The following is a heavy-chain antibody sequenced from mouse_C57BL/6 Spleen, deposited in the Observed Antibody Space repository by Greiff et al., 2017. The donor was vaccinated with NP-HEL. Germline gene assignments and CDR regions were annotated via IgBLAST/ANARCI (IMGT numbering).Heavy chain of an antibody. CDR1: GYTFTSYD. CDR2: IYPRDGST. V-gene: IGHV1-85*01. CDR3: ARYKDYDGYAMDY. Sequence: VKLQESGPELVKPGASVKLSCKASGYTFTSYDINWVKQRPGQGLEWIGWIYPRDGSTKYNEKFKGKATLTVDTSSSTAYMELHSLTSEDSAVYFCARYKDYDGYAMDYWGQGTSVTVSS. D-gene: IGHD2-4*01. J-gene: IGHJ4*01.